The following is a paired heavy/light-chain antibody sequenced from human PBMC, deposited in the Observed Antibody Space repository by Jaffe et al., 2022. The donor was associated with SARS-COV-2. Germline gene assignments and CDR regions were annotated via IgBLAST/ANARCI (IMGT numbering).Heavy chain of an antibody. Sequence: EVQLLESGGGLVQPGESLRLSCAASGFTFSSYAMIWVRQAPGKGLDWVSAISGSGGRTYHALSVKGRFTISRDNSKNTLYLQMNSLRAEDTAVYYCAKDDGFGDYGWNWFDPWGQGTLVTVSS. CDR3: AKDDGFGDYGWNWFDP. J-gene: IGHJ5*02. CDR1: GFTFSSYA. V-gene: IGHV3-23*01. CDR2: ISGSGGRT. D-gene: IGHD4-17*01.
Light chain of an antibody. CDR2: TTS. J-gene: IGKJ4*01. CDR3: QQSYSTPLT. V-gene: IGKV1-39*01. Sequence: DIQMTQSPSSLSAFVGDRVTITCRASQSISSHLNWYQHKPGKAPKLLIYTTSSLQSGVPSRFSGSKSGTDFTLTISSLQPEDFATYYCQQSYSTPLTFGGGTKVEIK. CDR1: QSISSH.